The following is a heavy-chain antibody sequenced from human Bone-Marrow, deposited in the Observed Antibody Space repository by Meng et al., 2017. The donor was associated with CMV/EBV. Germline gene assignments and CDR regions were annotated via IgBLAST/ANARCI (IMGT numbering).Heavy chain of an antibody. CDR3: ARDLQTFCGSPGCYDGFPH. CDR2: ISGSGQDT. V-gene: IGHV3-21*01. D-gene: IGHD2-2*01. Sequence: GESLKISCAASGFTFMPYNMNWVRQAPGKGLEWVSSISGSGQDTYYADSLRGRFTVSRDNRRKSLYLQMDALRVEDTAVYYCARDLQTFCGSPGCYDGFPHWGQGNRVNVAS. CDR1: GFTFMPYN. J-gene: IGHJ4*02.